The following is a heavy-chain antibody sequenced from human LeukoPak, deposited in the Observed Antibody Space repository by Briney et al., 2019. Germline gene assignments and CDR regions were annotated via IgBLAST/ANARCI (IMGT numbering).Heavy chain of an antibody. Sequence: ASVKVSCKASGYTSTGYYVHWVRQAPGQGLEWMGRINPNSGDTNYAQKFQGRVIMTRDTSISTAYMELSRLRSDDTAVYYCARDYCGGDCFPDYWGQGTLVTVSS. V-gene: IGHV1-2*06. D-gene: IGHD2-21*02. J-gene: IGHJ4*02. CDR3: ARDYCGGDCFPDY. CDR1: GYTSTGYY. CDR2: INPNSGDT.